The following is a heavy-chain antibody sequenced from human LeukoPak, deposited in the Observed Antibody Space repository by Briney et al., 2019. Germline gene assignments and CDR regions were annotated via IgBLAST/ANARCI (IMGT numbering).Heavy chain of an antibody. D-gene: IGHD2-15*01. CDR2: ISAYNGNT. V-gene: IGHV1-18*01. CDR3: ARDSGLSGGSWPLDY. J-gene: IGHJ4*02. CDR1: GYTFTSYG. Sequence: GAPVKVSCKASGYTFTSYGISWVRQAPGQGLEWMGWISAYNGNTNYAQKLQGRVTMTTDTSTSTAYMELRSLRSDDTAVYYCARDSGLSGGSWPLDYWGQGTLVTVSS.